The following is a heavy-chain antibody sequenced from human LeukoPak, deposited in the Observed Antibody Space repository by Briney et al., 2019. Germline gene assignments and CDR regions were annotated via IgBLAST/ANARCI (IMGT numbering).Heavy chain of an antibody. CDR2: TNPNSGGT. V-gene: IGHV1-2*02. CDR1: GYTFIVYY. CDR3: ARVGVEATATFDY. D-gene: IGHD1-26*01. J-gene: IGHJ4*02. Sequence: VASVKVSCKASGYTFIVYYSHWVRQAAGQGLEWMGWTNPNSGGTNYAQKFQGRVTMTRDTSISTAYMELSSLRSDDTAVYFCARVGVEATATFDYWGQATLVTVSS.